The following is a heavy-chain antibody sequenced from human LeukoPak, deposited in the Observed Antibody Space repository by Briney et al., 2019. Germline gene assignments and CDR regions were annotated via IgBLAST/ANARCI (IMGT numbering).Heavy chain of an antibody. D-gene: IGHD3-3*01. Sequence: PSETLSLTCTVSGGSISSYYWSWIRQPPGKGLEWIGYIYYSGSTNYNPSLKSRVTISVDTSKNQFSLKLSSVTAADTAVYYCARGADFWSEGDWFDPWGQGTLVTVSS. CDR1: GGSISSYY. CDR3: ARGADFWSEGDWFDP. CDR2: IYYSGST. J-gene: IGHJ5*02. V-gene: IGHV4-59*01.